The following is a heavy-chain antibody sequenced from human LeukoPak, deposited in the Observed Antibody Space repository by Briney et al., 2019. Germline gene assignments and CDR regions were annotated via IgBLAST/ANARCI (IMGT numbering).Heavy chain of an antibody. CDR1: GHTLTELS. CDR2: FDIEDEKR. Sequence: ASVKVSCKVSGHTLTELSVYWVRQAPGKGLEWLGGFDIEDEKRWYERKFRGRVTVTEDTSISTAYMELSRLRSDDTAVYYCARSSGDNCYPVECWFDPWGQGTLVTVSS. CDR3: ARSSGDNCYPVECWFDP. J-gene: IGHJ5*02. D-gene: IGHD2-15*01. V-gene: IGHV1-24*01.